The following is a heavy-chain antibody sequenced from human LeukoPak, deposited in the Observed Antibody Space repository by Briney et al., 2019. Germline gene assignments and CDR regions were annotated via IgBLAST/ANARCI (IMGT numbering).Heavy chain of an antibody. J-gene: IGHJ4*02. CDR3: ARDNGGSGSYYTPYFDY. D-gene: IGHD3-10*01. V-gene: IGHV7-4-1*02. CDR1: GYTFTSYA. Sequence: ASVKVSCKASGYTFTSYAMNWVRQAPGQGLEWMGWINTNTGNPTYAQGFTGRFVFSLDTSVSTAYLQISSLKAEDTAVHYCARDNGGSGSYYTPYFDYWGQGTLVTVSS. CDR2: INTNTGNP.